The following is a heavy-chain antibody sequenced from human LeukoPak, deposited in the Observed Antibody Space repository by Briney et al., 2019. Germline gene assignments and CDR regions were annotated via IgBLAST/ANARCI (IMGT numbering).Heavy chain of an antibody. V-gene: IGHV4-30-2*01. Sequence: SETLSLTCAVSGGSISSGGYSWSWIRQPPGKGLEWIGYIYHSGSTYYNPSLKGRVTISVDRSKNQFSLKLSSVTAADTAVYYCARNKPALIGAFDIWGQGTMVTVSS. CDR1: GGSISSGGYS. CDR3: ARNKPALIGAFDI. CDR2: IYHSGST. J-gene: IGHJ3*02. D-gene: IGHD2/OR15-2a*01.